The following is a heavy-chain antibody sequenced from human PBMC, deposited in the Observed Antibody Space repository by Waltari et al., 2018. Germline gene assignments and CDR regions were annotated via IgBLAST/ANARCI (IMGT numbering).Heavy chain of an antibody. D-gene: IGHD6-13*01. Sequence: EVQLVESGGGLAQPGGSLRLSCAHSGLRFRTFRMTWVRQASGKGPEWVANIKQDGSEKYYMDSVKGRFTISRDNAKNSLYLQMNNLRVEDTAVYYCTRGGRDSSWYWRDWGQGTLVTVSS. J-gene: IGHJ4*02. V-gene: IGHV3-7*01. CDR2: IKQDGSEK. CDR1: GLRFRTFR. CDR3: TRGGRDSSWYWRD.